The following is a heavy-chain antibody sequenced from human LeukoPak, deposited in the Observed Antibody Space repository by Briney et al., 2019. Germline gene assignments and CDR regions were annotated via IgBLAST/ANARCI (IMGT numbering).Heavy chain of an antibody. Sequence: PGGSLRLSCAASGSTFRSYWMSWVRQAPGKGLEWVANIKQDGSEKYYVDSVKGRFTISRDNAKNSVYLQMNSLRAEDTAVYYCARDGGPFDYWGQGTLVTVSS. J-gene: IGHJ4*02. V-gene: IGHV3-7*01. CDR2: IKQDGSEK. CDR3: ARDGGPFDY. CDR1: GSTFRSYW. D-gene: IGHD2-15*01.